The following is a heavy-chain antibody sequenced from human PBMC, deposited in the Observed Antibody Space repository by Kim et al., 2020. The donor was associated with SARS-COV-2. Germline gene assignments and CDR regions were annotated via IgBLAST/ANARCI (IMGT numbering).Heavy chain of an antibody. V-gene: IGHV1-3*01. CDR3: ARDIGDYYGSGSPSLGWFDP. D-gene: IGHD3-10*01. Sequence: ASVKVSCKASGYTFTSYAMHWVRQAPGQRLEWMGWINAGNGNTKYSQKFQGRVTITRDTSASTAYMELSSLRSEDTAVYYCARDIGDYYGSGSPSLGWFDPWGQGTLVTVSS. CDR1: GYTFTSYA. J-gene: IGHJ5*02. CDR2: INAGNGNT.